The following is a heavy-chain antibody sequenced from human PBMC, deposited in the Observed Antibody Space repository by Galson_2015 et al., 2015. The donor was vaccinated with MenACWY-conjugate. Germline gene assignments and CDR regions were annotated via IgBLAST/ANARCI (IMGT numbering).Heavy chain of an antibody. V-gene: IGHV3-49*03. CDR3: TRADHRYCSSTNCPFDH. CDR1: GFAFGGYL. CDR2: IQSKNYGANT. D-gene: IGHD2-15*01. J-gene: IGHJ4*02. Sequence: SLRLSCATSGFAFGGYLIGWFRQAPGKGLEWVGYIQSKNYGANTQYAASVKDRFSISRDDSRSIAYLEMNSLKTEDTALYYCTRADHRYCSSTNCPFDHWGQGTLVTVSS.